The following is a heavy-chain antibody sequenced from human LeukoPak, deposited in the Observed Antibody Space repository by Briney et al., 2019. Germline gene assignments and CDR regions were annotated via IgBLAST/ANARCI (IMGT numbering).Heavy chain of an antibody. V-gene: IGHV3-11*04. CDR3: ARDSVYYDSSGYYLFDY. J-gene: IGHJ4*02. CDR1: GFTFSDYY. CDR2: ISSSGSTI. Sequence: GGSLRLSCAASGFTFSDYYMSWIRQAPGKGLEWVSYISSSGSTIYYADSVKGRFTISRDNAKNSLYLQMNSLRAEDTAVYYCARDSVYYDSSGYYLFDYWGQGTLVTVSS. D-gene: IGHD3-22*01.